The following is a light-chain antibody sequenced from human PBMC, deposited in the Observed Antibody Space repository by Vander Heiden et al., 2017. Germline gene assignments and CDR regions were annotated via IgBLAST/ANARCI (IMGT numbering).Light chain of an antibody. CDR1: QNVIIN. J-gene: IGKJ1*01. V-gene: IGKV3-15*01. CDR3: QQYNNWPPWT. CDR2: GAS. Sequence: EVVLTPSPATLSVSPGERATLSCRASQNVIINLSWYHQKPGQAPRLLIYGASTSPNGGPARCSGSGAGTEFTLTISSRQSEDAAVYYCQQYNNWPPWTFGQGTKVEIK.